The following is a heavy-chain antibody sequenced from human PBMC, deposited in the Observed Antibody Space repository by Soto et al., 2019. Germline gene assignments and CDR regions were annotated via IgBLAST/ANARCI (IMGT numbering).Heavy chain of an antibody. CDR2: IYYSGST. Sequence: SGTLSCTGTVSGGSISSYYWSWLRQPPGKGLEWIGYIYYSGSTNYNPSRKSRVTVSVDTSKNQFSLKLSSVTAADTAVYYCASGVTTSYDFWSGPYYLDSRGQGTLVTV. D-gene: IGHD3-3*01. CDR3: ASGVTTSYDFWSGPYYLDS. J-gene: IGHJ4*02. V-gene: IGHV4-59*01. CDR1: GGSISSYY.